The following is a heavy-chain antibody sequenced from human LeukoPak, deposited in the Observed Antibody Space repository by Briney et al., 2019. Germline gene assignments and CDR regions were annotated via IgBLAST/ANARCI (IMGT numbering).Heavy chain of an antibody. D-gene: IGHD6-6*01. CDR3: ARGPNSNWSGLDF. V-gene: IGHV3-74*01. CDR2: ISPTGSTT. Sequence: GGSLRLSCTASGFSFSGHWMHWARQLPGKGLVWVSRISPTGSTTSYADSVKGRFTVSRDNAKNTLYLQENNLRAEDTAVYYCARGPNSNWSGLDFWGQGTLLTVSS. J-gene: IGHJ4*02. CDR1: GFSFSGHW.